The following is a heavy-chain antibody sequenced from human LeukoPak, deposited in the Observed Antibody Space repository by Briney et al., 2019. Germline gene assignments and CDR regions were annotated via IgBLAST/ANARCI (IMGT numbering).Heavy chain of an antibody. Sequence: GGSLRLSCAASGFSVISNYISWVRHAPGKGLEWVSVIYSDGSTKYADSVKARFTISRDNSKNTVYLQMNSLRVEDTAVYYCARATLDNWGQGTLVTVSS. CDR2: IYSDGST. V-gene: IGHV3-53*01. J-gene: IGHJ4*02. CDR3: ARATLDN. CDR1: GFSVISNY.